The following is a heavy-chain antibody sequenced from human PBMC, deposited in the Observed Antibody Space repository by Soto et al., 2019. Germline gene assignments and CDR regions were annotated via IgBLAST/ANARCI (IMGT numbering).Heavy chain of an antibody. Sequence: PGGSLRLSCSASGFTFSSYAMHWVRQAPGKGLEYVSAISSNGGSTYYADSVKGRFTISRDNSKNTLYLQMSSLRAEDTAVYYCVKDPTSIRYPLSVFAFWGKGPLVTASS. V-gene: IGHV3-64D*08. CDR2: ISSNGGST. CDR3: VKDPTSIRYPLSVFAF. D-gene: IGHD3-3*01. J-gene: IGHJ4*02. CDR1: GFTFSSYA.